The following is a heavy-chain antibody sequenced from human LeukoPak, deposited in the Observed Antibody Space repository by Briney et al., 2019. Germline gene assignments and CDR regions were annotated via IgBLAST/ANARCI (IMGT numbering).Heavy chain of an antibody. V-gene: IGHV1-69*05. CDR1: GGTFGSYA. Sequence: ASVKVSCKASGGTFGSYAISWVRQAPGQGLEWMGGIIPIFGAANYAQKFQGRVTITTDESTSTPYMELSSLRSEDTAVYYCARGGTATGGYYYYMDVWGKGTTVTVSS. J-gene: IGHJ6*03. D-gene: IGHD5-18*01. CDR2: IIPIFGAA. CDR3: ARGGTATGGYYYYMDV.